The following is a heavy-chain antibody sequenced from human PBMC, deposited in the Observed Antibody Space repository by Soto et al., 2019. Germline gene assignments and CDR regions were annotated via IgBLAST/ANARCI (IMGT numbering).Heavy chain of an antibody. V-gene: IGHV3-30*18. D-gene: IGHD3-22*01. CDR2: ISYDGAVK. CDR1: GFRFSSYN. Sequence: QVQVVESGGGVVQPGRSLRLSCAASGFRFSSYNMDWVRQAPGKGLEWVASISYDGAVKYYADSVKGRFSISRDNAKNTVELQMNSLRAADSAVYYCAKGDDKSGYYLAGVVDVWGQGTTVTVSS. J-gene: IGHJ6*02. CDR3: AKGDDKSGYYLAGVVDV.